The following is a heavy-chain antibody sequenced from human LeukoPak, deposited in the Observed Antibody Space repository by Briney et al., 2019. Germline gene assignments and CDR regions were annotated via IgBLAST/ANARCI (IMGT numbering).Heavy chain of an antibody. CDR3: ARARDGYNYDWFDP. CDR1: GFTFSSYE. V-gene: IGHV3-48*03. D-gene: IGHD5-24*01. Sequence: GGSLRLSCAASGFTFSSYEMNWVRQAPGKGLEWVSYISSSGSTIYYADSVKGRFTISRDNAKNSLYLQMNSLRAEDTAVYYCARARDGYNYDWFDPWGQGTLVTVSS. J-gene: IGHJ5*02. CDR2: ISSSGSTI.